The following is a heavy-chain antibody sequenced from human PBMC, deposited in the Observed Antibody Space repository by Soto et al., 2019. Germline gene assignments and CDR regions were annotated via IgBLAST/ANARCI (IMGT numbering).Heavy chain of an antibody. V-gene: IGHV3-23*01. CDR2: ISGSGGSA. Sequence: GGSLRLSCAASGFTFSSYAMSWVRQAPGKGLEWVSAISGSGGSAYYADSVKGRFTISRDNSKNTLYLQMNSLRAEDTAVYYCAKRFDGYSSGWYSYAFDIWGQGTMVTVSS. D-gene: IGHD6-19*01. CDR1: GFTFSSYA. CDR3: AKRFDGYSSGWYSYAFDI. J-gene: IGHJ3*02.